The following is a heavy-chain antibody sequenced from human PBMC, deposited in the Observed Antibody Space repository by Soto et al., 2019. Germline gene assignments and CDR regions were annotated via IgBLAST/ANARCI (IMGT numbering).Heavy chain of an antibody. J-gene: IGHJ4*02. Sequence: SVKVSCKASGYTFTSYYMHWVRQAPGQGLEWMGIINPSGGSTSYAQKFQGRVTMTRDTSTSTVYMELSSLRSEDTAVYYCARARPVSAYSSSWYLSFWGQGTLVTVSS. V-gene: IGHV1-46*01. CDR2: INPSGGST. CDR1: GYTFTSYY. D-gene: IGHD6-13*01. CDR3: ARARPVSAYSSSWYLSF.